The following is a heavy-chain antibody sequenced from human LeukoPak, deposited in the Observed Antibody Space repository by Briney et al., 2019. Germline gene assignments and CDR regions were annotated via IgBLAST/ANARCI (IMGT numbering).Heavy chain of an antibody. D-gene: IGHD3-22*01. V-gene: IGHV3-23*01. Sequence: GGSLRLLCAASGFIYCPYPVLWLRQAPGKGVEWVSTLSGCSSTTYYADSVKGRFTISRDKSQNTLSLQMNSLRAEDTGVYFCAKTGSVGMIANSLDYWGQGTLVTVSS. CDR3: AKTGSVGMIANSLDY. CDR2: LSGCSSTT. J-gene: IGHJ4*02. CDR1: GFIYCPYP.